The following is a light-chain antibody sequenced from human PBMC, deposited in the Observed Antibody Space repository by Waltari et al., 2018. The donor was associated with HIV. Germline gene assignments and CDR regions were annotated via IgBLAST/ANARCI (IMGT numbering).Light chain of an antibody. CDR1: SSNIGSNY. Sequence: QSVLTQPPSASGTPGQRVTFSCSGSSSNIGSNYVYWYQQFPGTAPKLLIYRNNQLPSGVPDRFSGSKSGTSASLAISGLRSEDEADYYCATWDDSLSGWVFGGGTKLTVL. CDR3: ATWDDSLSGWV. J-gene: IGLJ3*02. V-gene: IGLV1-47*01. CDR2: RNN.